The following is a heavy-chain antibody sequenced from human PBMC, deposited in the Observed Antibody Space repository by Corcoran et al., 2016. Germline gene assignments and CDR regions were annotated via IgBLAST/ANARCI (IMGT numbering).Heavy chain of an antibody. CDR2: ISWDGGST. CDR1: GFTFDDYT. D-gene: IGHD2-21*01. Sequence: EVQLVESGGVVVQPGGSLRLSCAASGFTFDDYTMHWVRQAPGKGLEWVSLISWDGGSTYYADSVKGRFTISRDNSKNSLYLQMNSLRTEDTALYYCVVFHEHPIWGQGTLVTVSS. CDR3: VVFHEHPI. J-gene: IGHJ4*02. V-gene: IGHV3-43*01.